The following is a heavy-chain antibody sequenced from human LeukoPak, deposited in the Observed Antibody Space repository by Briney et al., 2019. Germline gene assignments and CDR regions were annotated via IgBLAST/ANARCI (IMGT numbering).Heavy chain of an antibody. Sequence: SETLSLTCTVSGGSISSDYWSWIRQPPGKGLEWIGYIYYSEITNYNPSLKSRVTISVDTSKNQFSLKLSSVTAADTAVYYCARLHYDSSGYYYFGYWGQGTLVTVAS. CDR3: ARLHYDSSGYYYFGY. CDR1: GGSISSDY. J-gene: IGHJ4*02. V-gene: IGHV4-59*08. CDR2: IYYSEIT. D-gene: IGHD3-22*01.